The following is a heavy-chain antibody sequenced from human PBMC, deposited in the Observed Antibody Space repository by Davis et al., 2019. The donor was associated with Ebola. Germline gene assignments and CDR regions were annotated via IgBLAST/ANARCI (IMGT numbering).Heavy chain of an antibody. CDR2: IKQDGNEK. CDR3: ARIYTSGWFEGEGY. CDR1: GFTFSNFW. V-gene: IGHV3-7*03. Sequence: PGGSLRLSCAASGFTFSNFWMTWVRQAPGKGLEWVANIKQDGNEKYYVDSVKGRFTISRDNAKNSLYMQMNSLRAEDTAVYYCARIYTSGWFEGEGYWGQGTLVTVSS. D-gene: IGHD6-19*01. J-gene: IGHJ4*02.